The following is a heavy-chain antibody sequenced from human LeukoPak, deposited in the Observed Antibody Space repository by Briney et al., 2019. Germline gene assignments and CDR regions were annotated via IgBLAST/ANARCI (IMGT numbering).Heavy chain of an antibody. CDR1: GFTFSSYW. V-gene: IGHV3-7*01. J-gene: IGHJ4*02. CDR2: IKQDGSEK. D-gene: IGHD4-17*01. Sequence: GGSLRLSCAASGFTFSSYWMSWVRQAPGKGLEWVANIKQDGSEKYYVDSVKGRFTISRDSAKNSLYLQMNSLRPEDTAVYYCARDRHGDYLLDYWGQGTLVTVSS. CDR3: ARDRHGDYLLDY.